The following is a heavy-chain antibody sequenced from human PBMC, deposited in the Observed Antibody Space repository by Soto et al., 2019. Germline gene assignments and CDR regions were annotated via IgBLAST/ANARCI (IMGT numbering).Heavy chain of an antibody. CDR2: IWYDGSNK. D-gene: IGHD6-13*01. CDR3: ARDASSSWYLLKYYFDY. J-gene: IGHJ4*02. V-gene: IGHV3-33*01. CDR1: GFTFSSYG. Sequence: GGSLRLSCAASGFTFSSYGMHWVRQAPGKGLEWVAVIWYDGSNKYYADSVKGRFTISRDNSKNTLCLQMNSLRAEDTAVYYCARDASSSWYLLKYYFDYWGQGTLVTVSS.